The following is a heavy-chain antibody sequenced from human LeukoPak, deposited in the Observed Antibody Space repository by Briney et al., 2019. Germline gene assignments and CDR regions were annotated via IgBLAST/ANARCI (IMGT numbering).Heavy chain of an antibody. Sequence: SETLSLTCAVSGGSTSSYYWSWIRQPPGRGLGWIGCLYHSGKTIYNPSLKSRVTISVDTSKNQFSLMLNSVTAADTATYYCARHQKDSYDSIFHAFEIWGQGTMATVSS. J-gene: IGHJ3*02. CDR2: LYHSGKT. D-gene: IGHD3-22*01. V-gene: IGHV4-59*03. CDR3: ARHQKDSYDSIFHAFEI. CDR1: GGSTSSYY.